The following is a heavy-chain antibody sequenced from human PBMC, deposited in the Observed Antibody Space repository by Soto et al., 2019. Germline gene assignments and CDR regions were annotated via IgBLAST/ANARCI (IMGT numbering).Heavy chain of an antibody. D-gene: IGHD3-10*01. Sequence: ASVKVSCKASGYTFTRYGISWVRQAPGQGLEWMGWINGNNGDTNYAQNLQGRVTMTTDTSTSTAFMELRSLRSDDTAVYYCARDEYGGDYGMDVWGQGTTVTVSS. V-gene: IGHV1-18*01. J-gene: IGHJ6*02. CDR1: GYTFTRYG. CDR2: INGNNGDT. CDR3: ARDEYGGDYGMDV.